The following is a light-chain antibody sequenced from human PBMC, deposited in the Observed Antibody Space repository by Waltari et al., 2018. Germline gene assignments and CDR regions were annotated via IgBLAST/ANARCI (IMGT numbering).Light chain of an antibody. CDR1: SSDVGGYNY. Sequence: QSALTQPASVSGSPGQSITISCSGTSSDVGGYNYVSWYQQHPGKAPKLMISDVSNPPSGVSTRFSGSKSGNTASLTISGLQAEDEADYYGSSYTRSSTLGVFGGGTKLTVL. CDR3: SSYTRSSTLGV. CDR2: DVS. J-gene: IGLJ3*02. V-gene: IGLV2-14*03.